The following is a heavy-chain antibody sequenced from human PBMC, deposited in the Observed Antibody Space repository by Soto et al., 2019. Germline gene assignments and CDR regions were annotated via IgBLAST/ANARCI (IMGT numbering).Heavy chain of an antibody. J-gene: IGHJ6*02. Sequence: GASVKVSCKASGYTFTSYDINWVRQATGQGLEWMGWMNPNSGNTGYAQKFQGRVTMTRNTSISTAYMELSSLRSEDTAVYYCASEYQFPDAYRDYTIKYYYYGMDVWGQGTTVTVSS. D-gene: IGHD4-17*01. CDR2: MNPNSGNT. V-gene: IGHV1-8*01. CDR1: GYTFTSYD. CDR3: ASEYQFPDAYRDYTIKYYYYGMDV.